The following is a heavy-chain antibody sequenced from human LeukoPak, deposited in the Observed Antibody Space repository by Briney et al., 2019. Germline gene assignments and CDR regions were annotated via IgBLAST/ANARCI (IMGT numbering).Heavy chain of an antibody. CDR2: IRYDGSNK. CDR1: GFTFKSYG. Sequence: GSLRLACAASGFTFKSYGINWVRQAPGKGLEWVAFIRYDGSNKYYADSVKGRFTISRDNSKNTLYLQMNSLRAEDTAVYYCAKDSYSSSWDWGQGTLVTVSS. V-gene: IGHV3-30*02. J-gene: IGHJ4*02. D-gene: IGHD6-13*01. CDR3: AKDSYSSSWD.